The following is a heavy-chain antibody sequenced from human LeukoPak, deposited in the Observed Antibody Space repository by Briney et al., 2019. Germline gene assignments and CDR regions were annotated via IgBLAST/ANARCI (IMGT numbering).Heavy chain of an antibody. CDR1: GFAFGSYA. D-gene: IGHD2/OR15-2a*01. Sequence: QPGGSLRLSCAASGFAFGSYAMSWVRQAPGKGLEWVSGISGNGDNTYYADSVKGRFTISRDNSKTTLYLQMNSLRAEDTAIYYCVQDRRVRILYGWFDPWGQGTLVTVSS. V-gene: IGHV3-23*01. CDR3: VQDRRVRILYGWFDP. CDR2: ISGNGDNT. J-gene: IGHJ5*02.